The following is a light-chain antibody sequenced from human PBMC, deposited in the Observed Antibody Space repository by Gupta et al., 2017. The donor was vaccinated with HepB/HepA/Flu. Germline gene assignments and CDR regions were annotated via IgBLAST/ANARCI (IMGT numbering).Light chain of an antibody. CDR1: QDISNY. CDR3: QQYDNLPPLT. CDR2: DAS. Sequence: IQMTQSPSSLSASVGDRVTITCHASQDISNYLNWYQQKPGKAPKLLIYDASNLETGVPSRFSGSGSGTDFTFTISSLQPEDIATYYCQQYDNLPPLTFGGGTKVEIK. V-gene: IGKV1-33*01. J-gene: IGKJ4*01.